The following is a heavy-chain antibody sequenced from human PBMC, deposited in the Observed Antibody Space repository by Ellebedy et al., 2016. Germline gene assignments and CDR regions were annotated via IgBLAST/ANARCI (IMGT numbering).Heavy chain of an antibody. J-gene: IGHJ4*02. V-gene: IGHV3-NL1*01. CDR2: IYSDNTT. CDR3: ARGQHDYGDYVLDY. D-gene: IGHD4-17*01. Sequence: GESLKISCAASGFTFSSYGMHWVRQAPGKGLEWVSIIYSDNTTYYADSVKGRVTISRDNSKNTVYLQMNSLRVEDTAVYYCARGQHDYGDYVLDYWGQGTLVTVSS. CDR1: GFTFSSYG.